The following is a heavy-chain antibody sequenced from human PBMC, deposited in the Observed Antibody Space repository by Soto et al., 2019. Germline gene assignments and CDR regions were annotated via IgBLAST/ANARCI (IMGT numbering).Heavy chain of an antibody. CDR3: ATRLDPIREDALDI. V-gene: IGHV3-53*01. J-gene: IGHJ3*02. CDR2: IYSRGNT. CDR1: GFTVSSNY. D-gene: IGHD4-17*01. Sequence: SLRLSCAAYGFTVSSNYMSWVRQAPGKGLEWVSVIYSRGNTYYADSVKGRFTISRDNSKNTLYLQMNSLRAEDTAVYYCATRLDPIREDALDIWGQGTMVTVSS.